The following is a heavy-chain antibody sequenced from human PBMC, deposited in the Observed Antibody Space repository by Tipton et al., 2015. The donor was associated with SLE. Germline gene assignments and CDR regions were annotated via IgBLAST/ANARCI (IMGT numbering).Heavy chain of an antibody. CDR2: ISGSGGST. J-gene: IGHJ4*02. D-gene: IGHD3-10*01. V-gene: IGHV3-23*01. CDR3: AKRPAVTMVQGVIFYFDY. Sequence: SLRLSCAASGFTFSSYAMSWVRQAPGKGLEWVSAISGSGGSTYYADSVKGRFTISRDTSKNTLYLQMNSLRVEDTAVYYCAKRPAVTMVQGVIFYFDYWGQGTLVTVSS. CDR1: GFTFSSYA.